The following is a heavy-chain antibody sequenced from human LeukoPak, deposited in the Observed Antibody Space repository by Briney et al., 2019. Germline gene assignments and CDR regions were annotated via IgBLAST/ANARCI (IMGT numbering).Heavy chain of an antibody. D-gene: IGHD4-23*01. J-gene: IGHJ6*03. Sequence: HVASVKVSCKASGYTFTNYDLNWVRQAPGQGLEWMGWINPNSGGTNYAQKFQGRVTMTRDTSISTAYMELSRLRSDDTAVYYCARDYYGGNGFYMDVWGKGTTVTVSS. CDR3: ARDYYGGNGFYMDV. V-gene: IGHV1-2*02. CDR2: INPNSGGT. CDR1: GYTFTNYD.